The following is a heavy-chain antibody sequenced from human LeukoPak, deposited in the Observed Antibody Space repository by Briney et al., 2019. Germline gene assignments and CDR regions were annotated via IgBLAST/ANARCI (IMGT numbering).Heavy chain of an antibody. CDR2: ISGSGGST. J-gene: IGHJ4*02. CDR3: AKMPPGYYDSSGYYYAEYYFDY. Sequence: GGSLRLSCTASGFPFSSYWMTWVRQAPGKGLEWVSAISGSGGSTYYADSVKGRFTIPRDNSKNTLYLQMNSLRAEDTAVYYCAKMPPGYYDSSGYYYAEYYFDYWGQGTLVTVSS. V-gene: IGHV3-23*01. D-gene: IGHD3-22*01. CDR1: GFPFSSYW.